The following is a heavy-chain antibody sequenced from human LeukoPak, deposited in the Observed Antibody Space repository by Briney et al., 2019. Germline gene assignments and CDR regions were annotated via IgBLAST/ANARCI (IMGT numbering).Heavy chain of an antibody. CDR2: IIAHNGNT. V-gene: IGHV1-18*01. D-gene: IGHD1-26*01. CDR1: GYTFTSYG. CDR3: ASVQWELLISYYYYGMDV. J-gene: IGHJ6*02. Sequence: GASVKVSCKASGYTFTSYGISWVRQAPGQGLEWMVWIIAHNGNTNYAQTLLRRDTMTTDTSTSTAYMELRSLRADDTAVYYCASVQWELLISYYYYGMDVWGQGTTVTVSS.